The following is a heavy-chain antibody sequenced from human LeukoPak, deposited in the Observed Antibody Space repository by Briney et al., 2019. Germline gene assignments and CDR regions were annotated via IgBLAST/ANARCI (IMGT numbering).Heavy chain of an antibody. CDR1: GGSISSYY. CDR2: IYSSGTT. J-gene: IGHJ3*02. V-gene: IGHV4-59*01. D-gene: IGHD3-10*01. CDR3: ARGITLGGFDI. Sequence: PSETLSLTCTVSGGSISSYYWTLIRQPPGKRPEYIGYIYSSGTTNYNPSLKSRLTISVDPSKNQFSLRLSSVTAADTAVYYCARGITLGGFDIWGQGTMITVSS.